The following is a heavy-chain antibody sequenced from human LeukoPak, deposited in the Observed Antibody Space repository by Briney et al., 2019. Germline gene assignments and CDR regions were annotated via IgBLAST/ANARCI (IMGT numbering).Heavy chain of an antibody. J-gene: IGHJ4*02. CDR1: GFTFSTYA. V-gene: IGHV3-23*01. Sequence: GGSLRLSCAASGFTFSTYAMSCVREAPGKGREWVSSISSSGDRTFYADSVKDRFTICRDNAEDTLYLQMSRLRAEDTCVYYCAKDRPNYHESNGHYYRPNGDYWGQGTLVTVSS. CDR3: AKDRPNYHESNGHYYRPNGDY. D-gene: IGHD3-22*01. CDR2: ISSSGDRT.